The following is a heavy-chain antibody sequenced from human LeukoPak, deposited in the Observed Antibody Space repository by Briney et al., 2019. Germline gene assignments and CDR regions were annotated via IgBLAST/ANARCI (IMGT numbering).Heavy chain of an antibody. J-gene: IGHJ4*02. D-gene: IGHD2-2*01. CDR1: GGTFSSYA. CDR2: IIPIFGTA. V-gene: IGHV1-69*05. Sequence: SVKVSCKASGGTFSSYAISWVRQAPGQGLEWMGGIIPIFGTANYAQKFQGRVTITTDESTSTAYMELSSLRSEDTAVYYCARVSCSSTSCYSAGILFDYWGQGTLVTVSS. CDR3: ARVSCSSTSCYSAGILFDY.